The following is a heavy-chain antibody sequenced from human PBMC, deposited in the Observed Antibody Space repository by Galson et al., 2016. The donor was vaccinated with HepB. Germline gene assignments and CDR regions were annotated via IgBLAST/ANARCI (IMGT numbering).Heavy chain of an antibody. CDR3: VREDVTLAVFDS. V-gene: IGHV6-1*01. CDR2: TYYRSRWYS. J-gene: IGHJ4*02. D-gene: IGHD4/OR15-4a*01. Sequence: CAISGDSVFTDTAAWTWIRQSPSRGLEWLGRTYYRSRWYSDSAASVKGRLTINPDTSTNQFSLQLNSVTPEDAALYYCVREDVTLAVFDSWDQGTLVTVSS. CDR1: GDSVFTDTAA.